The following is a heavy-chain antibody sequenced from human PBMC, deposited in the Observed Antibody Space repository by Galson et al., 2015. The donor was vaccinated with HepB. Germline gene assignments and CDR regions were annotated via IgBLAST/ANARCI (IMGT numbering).Heavy chain of an antibody. J-gene: IGHJ6*02. CDR3: ARIGGVAGRPYYYYGMDV. CDR1: GFSLSTSGMC. CDR2: IDWDDDK. Sequence: PALVKPTQTLTLTCTFSGFSLSTSGMCVSWIRQPPGKALEWLALIDWDDDKYYSTSLKTRLTISKDTSKNQVVLTMTNMDPVDTATYYCARIGGVAGRPYYYYGMDVWGQGTTVTVSS. D-gene: IGHD6-19*01. V-gene: IGHV2-70*01.